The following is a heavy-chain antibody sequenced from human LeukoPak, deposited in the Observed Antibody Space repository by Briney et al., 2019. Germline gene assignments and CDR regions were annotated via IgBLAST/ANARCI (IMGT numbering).Heavy chain of an antibody. CDR1: GFPFSSYS. V-gene: IGHV3-21*01. Sequence: GGSLRLSCAASGFPFSSYSMNWVRKAPGKGLEWVSSISSSSSYIYYADSVKGRFTISRDNAKNSLYLQMNSLRAEDTAVYYCARVYSGSYYGFDYWGQGTLVTVSS. J-gene: IGHJ4*02. CDR3: ARVYSGSYYGFDY. CDR2: ISSSSSYI. D-gene: IGHD1-26*01.